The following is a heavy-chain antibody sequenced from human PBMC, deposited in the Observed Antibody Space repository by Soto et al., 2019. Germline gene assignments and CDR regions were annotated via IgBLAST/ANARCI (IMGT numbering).Heavy chain of an antibody. CDR3: ASRCSGGSCYGGGSY. CDR1: GFTFSDYY. J-gene: IGHJ4*02. D-gene: IGHD2-15*01. V-gene: IGHV3-11*01. CDR2: ISSSGSAI. Sequence: GGSLRLSCAASGFTFSDYYMSWIRQAPGKGLEWISYISSSGSAIYYADSVKGRFTISRDNAKNSLYLQMNSLRAEDTAVYYCASRCSGGSCYGGGSYWGQGTLVTVSS.